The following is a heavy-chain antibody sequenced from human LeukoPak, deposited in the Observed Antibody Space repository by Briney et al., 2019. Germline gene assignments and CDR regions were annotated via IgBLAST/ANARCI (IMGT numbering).Heavy chain of an antibody. V-gene: IGHV3-23*01. J-gene: IGHJ4*02. Sequence: GGSLRLSCAASGFTFSSYAMTWVRHPPGKGLEWVSGIGGSGGSTYYADSVKGRFTISRDNAKNSLYLQMNSLRAEDTAIYYCARESYGSGWYYYFDYWGQGTLVTVSS. CDR3: ARESYGSGWYYYFDY. CDR1: GFTFSSYA. CDR2: IGGSGGST. D-gene: IGHD6-19*01.